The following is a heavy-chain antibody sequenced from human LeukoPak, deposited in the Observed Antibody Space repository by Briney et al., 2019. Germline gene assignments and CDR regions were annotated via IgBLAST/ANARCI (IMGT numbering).Heavy chain of an antibody. Sequence: PGGSLRLSCAASGFTFSGSALHWVRQAPGKGLEWVSGISWNSGSIGYADSVKGRFTISRDNAKNSLYLQMNSLRAEDMALYYCAKARSGSYFDYWGQGTLVTVSS. CDR3: AKARSGSYFDY. D-gene: IGHD1-26*01. CDR2: ISWNSGSI. CDR1: GFTFSGSA. J-gene: IGHJ4*02. V-gene: IGHV3-9*03.